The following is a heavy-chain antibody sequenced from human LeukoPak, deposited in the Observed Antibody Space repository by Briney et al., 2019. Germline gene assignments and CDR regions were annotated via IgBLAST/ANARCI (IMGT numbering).Heavy chain of an antibody. D-gene: IGHD5-18*01. J-gene: IGHJ4*02. CDR2: ISGSGGST. CDR1: GFTFSSYA. V-gene: IGHV3-23*01. CDR3: ARVRLQPSYYFDF. Sequence: GGSLRLSCAASGFTFSSYAMSWVRQAPGKGLEWVSAISGSGGSTYYADSVKGRLTISRDNSKSTLYLQMNSLRAEDTAIYYCARVRLQPSYYFDFWGQGTLVTVSS.